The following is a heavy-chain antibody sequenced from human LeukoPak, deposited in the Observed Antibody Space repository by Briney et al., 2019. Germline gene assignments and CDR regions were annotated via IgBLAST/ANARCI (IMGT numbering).Heavy chain of an antibody. CDR1: GFTFSSYA. V-gene: IGHV3-23*01. J-gene: IGHJ4*02. D-gene: IGHD3-3*01. CDR3: AKVAIFGVVIPFYFDY. Sequence: GGSLRLSCAASGFTFSSYAMSWVRQAPGKGLESVSAISGSGGSTYYADSVKGRFTISRDNSKNTLYLQMNSLRAEDTAVYYCAKVAIFGVVIPFYFDYWGQGTLVTVSS. CDR2: ISGSGGST.